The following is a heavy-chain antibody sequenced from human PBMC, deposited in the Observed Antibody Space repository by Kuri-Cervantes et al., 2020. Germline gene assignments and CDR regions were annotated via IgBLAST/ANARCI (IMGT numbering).Heavy chain of an antibody. Sequence: GGSLRLSCAASGFTFSSYSMNWVRQAPGKGLEWVSSISSSSSYIYYADSVKGRFTISRDNAKNSLYLQMNSLRAEDTAVYHCARGGDLTGYYVYFDYWGQGALVTVSS. V-gene: IGHV3-21*01. D-gene: IGHD3-9*01. CDR3: ARGGDLTGYYVYFDY. CDR2: ISSSSSYI. CDR1: GFTFSSYS. J-gene: IGHJ4*02.